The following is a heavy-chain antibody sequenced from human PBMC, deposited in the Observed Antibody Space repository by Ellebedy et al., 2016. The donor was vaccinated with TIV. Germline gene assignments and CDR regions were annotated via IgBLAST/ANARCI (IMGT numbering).Heavy chain of an antibody. J-gene: IGHJ4*02. CDR1: GYTFSSYG. Sequence: AASVKVSCKASGYTFSSYGISWVRQAPGQGLEWMGWISAYNANTNYAQKLQGRVTMTTDTSTSTAYMELRSLRSDDTAVYSCARDRGYSSGGDYFDYWGQGTLLTVSS. D-gene: IGHD6-19*01. V-gene: IGHV1-18*01. CDR2: ISAYNANT. CDR3: ARDRGYSSGGDYFDY.